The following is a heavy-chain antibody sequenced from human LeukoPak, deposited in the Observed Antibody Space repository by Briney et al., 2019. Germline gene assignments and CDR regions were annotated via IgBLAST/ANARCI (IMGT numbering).Heavy chain of an antibody. CDR2: IYYSGST. CDR1: GGSISSSSYY. D-gene: IGHD2-21*02. V-gene: IGHV4-39*07. Sequence: PSETLSLTCTVSGGSISSSSYYWGWIRQPPGKGLEWIGSIYYSGSTYYNPSLKSRVTISVDTSKNQFSLKLSSVTAADTAVYYCARDAYCGGDCYRGLDYWGQGTLVTVSS. J-gene: IGHJ4*02. CDR3: ARDAYCGGDCYRGLDY.